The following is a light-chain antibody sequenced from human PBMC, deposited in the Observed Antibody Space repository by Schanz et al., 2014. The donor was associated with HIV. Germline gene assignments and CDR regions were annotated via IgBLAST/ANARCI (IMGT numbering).Light chain of an antibody. Sequence: QSALTQPPSASGSPGQSVTISCTGTSSDVGGYNYVSWYQQHPGKAPKLMIYEVRKRPSGVPDRFSGSKSGTSASLAISGLQSEDESDYYCAAWDEGLNGLVFGTGTKLTVL. V-gene: IGLV2-8*01. CDR3: AAWDEGLNGLV. CDR2: EVR. CDR1: SSDVGGYNY. J-gene: IGLJ1*01.